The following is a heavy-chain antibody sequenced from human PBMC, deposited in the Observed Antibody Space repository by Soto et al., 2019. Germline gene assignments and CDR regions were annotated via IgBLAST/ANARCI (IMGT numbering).Heavy chain of an antibody. Sequence: GGSLRLSCAASGFTFSSYWMSWVRQAPGKGLEWVANIKQDGSEKYYVDSVKGRFTISRDNAKNSLYLQMNSLRAEDTAVYYCARDSSFWNGDYFDYWGQGTLVTVSS. V-gene: IGHV3-7*01. CDR2: IKQDGSEK. D-gene: IGHD1-1*01. CDR3: ARDSSFWNGDYFDY. CDR1: GFTFSSYW. J-gene: IGHJ4*02.